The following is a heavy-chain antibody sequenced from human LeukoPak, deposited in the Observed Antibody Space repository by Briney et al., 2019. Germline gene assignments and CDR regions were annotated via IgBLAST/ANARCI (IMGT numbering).Heavy chain of an antibody. J-gene: IGHJ3*02. CDR3: AKDLGYSSSWYGVDAFDI. CDR2: ISGSGGST. V-gene: IGHV3-23*01. CDR1: GFTFSSYG. D-gene: IGHD6-13*01. Sequence: GGTLRLSCAASGFTFSSYGMSWVRQAPGKGLEWVSAISGSGGSTYYADSVKGRFTISRDNSKNTLYLQMNSLRAEHTAVYYCAKDLGYSSSWYGVDAFDIWGQGTMVTVSS.